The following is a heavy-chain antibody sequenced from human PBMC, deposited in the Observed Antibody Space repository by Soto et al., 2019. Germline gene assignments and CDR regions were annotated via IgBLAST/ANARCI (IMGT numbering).Heavy chain of an antibody. CDR2: IYFSANT. J-gene: IGHJ6*02. CDR1: GGSISSGGYY. CDR3: ARDAYVLGNGIDV. Sequence: QVQLQESGPGLVKPSQTLSLTCTVSGGSISSGGYYWSWIRQHPGKGLAWIGYIYFSANTYFNLSLHLRVTTSVATSKTPVSLKLSSVTAADTAVYYCARDAYVLGNGIDVWGQGTTVIVSS. V-gene: IGHV4-31*03. D-gene: IGHD3-16*01.